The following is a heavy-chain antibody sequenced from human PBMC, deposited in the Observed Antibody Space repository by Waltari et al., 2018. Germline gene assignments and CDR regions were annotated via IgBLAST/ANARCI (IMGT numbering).Heavy chain of an antibody. D-gene: IGHD1-26*01. V-gene: IGHV3-48*04. J-gene: IGHJ4*02. Sequence: EVQLVESGGGLVQPGGSLRLSCAASGFTFSSYSMNWVRQAPGKGLEWVSYISSSSTIYYADSVKGRFTISRDNAKNSLYLQMNSLRAEDTAVYYCARAKWDPHFDYWGQGTLVTVSS. CDR3: ARAKWDPHFDY. CDR2: ISSSSTI. CDR1: GFTFSSYS.